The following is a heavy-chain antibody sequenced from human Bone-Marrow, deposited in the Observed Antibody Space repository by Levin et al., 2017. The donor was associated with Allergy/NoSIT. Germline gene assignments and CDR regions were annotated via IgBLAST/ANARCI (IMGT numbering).Heavy chain of an antibody. V-gene: IGHV3-11*01. D-gene: IGHD6-6*01. Sequence: GESLKISFPSSFFPFLSSPLPFLLPSPFKGLEWLAYISTSGSTIYYGDSMEGRFTISRDNAKNSLHLQMNSLRAEDTAIYYCVRTTPIAPRHIYYYGLDVWGHGTAVTVSS. CDR1: FFPFLSSP. CDR3: VRTTPIAPRHIYYYGLDV. J-gene: IGHJ6*02. CDR2: ISTSGSTI.